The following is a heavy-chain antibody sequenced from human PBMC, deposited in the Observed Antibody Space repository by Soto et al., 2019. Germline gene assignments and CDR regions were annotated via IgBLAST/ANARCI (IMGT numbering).Heavy chain of an antibody. Sequence: GGSLRLSCAASGFTFSDYYMNWIRQAPGKGLEWVSYIGSSGDTIYYTDSVKGRFTISRDNAKNPLYLQMSSLRAEDTAVYYCARLHYCSGGSWYGNGLDVWGQGATVTVSS. CDR1: GFTFSDYY. J-gene: IGHJ6*02. CDR3: ARLHYCSGGSWYGNGLDV. CDR2: IGSSGDTI. V-gene: IGHV3-11*01. D-gene: IGHD2-15*01.